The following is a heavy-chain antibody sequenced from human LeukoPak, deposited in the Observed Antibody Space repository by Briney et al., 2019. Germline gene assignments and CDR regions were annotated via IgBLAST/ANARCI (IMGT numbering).Heavy chain of an antibody. CDR2: IYYSGST. J-gene: IGHJ3*02. V-gene: IGHV4-59*01. CDR3: ARDRPLRYFGRTSDAFDI. Sequence: SETLSLTCTVSGGSISSYYWSWIRQPPGKGLEWLGYIYYSGSTNYNPSLKSRVTISVDTSKNQFSLKLSSVTAADTAVYYCARDRPLRYFGRTSDAFDIWGQGTMVTVSS. CDR1: GGSISSYY. D-gene: IGHD3-9*01.